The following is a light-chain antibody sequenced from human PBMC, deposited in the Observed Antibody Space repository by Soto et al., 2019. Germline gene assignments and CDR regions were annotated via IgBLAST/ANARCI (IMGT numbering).Light chain of an antibody. V-gene: IGKV3-15*01. J-gene: IGKJ2*01. CDR1: QSVSSN. CDR3: QQYINWPET. CDR2: GAS. Sequence: EIVMTQSPDTLSVSPGERATLSCRASQSVSSNLAWYQQKPGQPPRLLISGASTRATGIPVRFSGSGSGTEFTLTISSLQSEDFGVYYCQQYINWPETFGQGTNLEI.